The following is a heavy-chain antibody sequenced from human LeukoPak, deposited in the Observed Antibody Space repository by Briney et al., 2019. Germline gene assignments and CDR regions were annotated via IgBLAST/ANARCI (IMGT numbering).Heavy chain of an antibody. D-gene: IGHD5-18*01. Sequence: KPSETLSFTCTVSGGSISSGGYYWSWIRQHPGKGLEWIGYIYYSGSTYYNPSLKSRVTISVDTSKNQFSLKLSSVTAADTAVYYCARDSGRYSYGYDLSKTYYFDYWGQGTLVTVSS. CDR2: IYYSGST. V-gene: IGHV4-31*03. J-gene: IGHJ4*02. CDR3: ARDSGRYSYGYDLSKTYYFDY. CDR1: GGSISSGGYY.